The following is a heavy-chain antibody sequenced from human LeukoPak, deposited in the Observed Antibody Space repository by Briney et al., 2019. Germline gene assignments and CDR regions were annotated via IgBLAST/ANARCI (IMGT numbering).Heavy chain of an antibody. V-gene: IGHV3-74*03. CDR2: IHSDGRDT. CDR3: ARGGVGSFAL. D-gene: IGHD3-10*01. CDR1: GFNFGYYW. Sequence: GGSLRLSCGASGFNFGYYWMHWVRQVPRKGLVCVSRIHSDGRDTTYAESVKGRFTISRDNAKNTLSLEMNSLNVDDTAVYFCARGGVGSFALWGEGTLVTVSS. J-gene: IGHJ4*02.